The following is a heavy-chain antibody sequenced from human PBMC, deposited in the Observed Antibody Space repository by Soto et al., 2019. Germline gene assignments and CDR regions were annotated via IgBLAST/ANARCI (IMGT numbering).Heavy chain of an antibody. V-gene: IGHV1-2*02. D-gene: IGHD1-7*01. CDR3: ARGAGTTSAFDWFDP. CDR2: INPNSGGT. Sequence: ASVKVSCKASGYTFTGYYMHWVRQAPGQGLEWMGWINPNSGGTNYAQKFQGRVTMTRDTSISTAYMELSRLRSDDTAVYYCARGAGTTSAFDWFDPWGQGTLVTVSS. J-gene: IGHJ5*02. CDR1: GYTFTGYY.